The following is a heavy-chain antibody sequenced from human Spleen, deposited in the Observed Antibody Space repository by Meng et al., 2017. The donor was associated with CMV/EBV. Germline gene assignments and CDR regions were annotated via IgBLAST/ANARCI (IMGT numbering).Heavy chain of an antibody. J-gene: IGHJ4*02. CDR2: INPSGGST. V-gene: IGHV1-46*01. Sequence: YTFTSYYMHWVRQAPGQGLEWMGIINPSGGSTSYAQKFQGRVTMTRDTSTSTVYMELSSLRSEDTAVYYCARAGRYCSGGTCFNYFDYWGQGTLVTVSS. CDR1: YTFTSYY. CDR3: ARAGRYCSGGTCFNYFDY. D-gene: IGHD2-15*01.